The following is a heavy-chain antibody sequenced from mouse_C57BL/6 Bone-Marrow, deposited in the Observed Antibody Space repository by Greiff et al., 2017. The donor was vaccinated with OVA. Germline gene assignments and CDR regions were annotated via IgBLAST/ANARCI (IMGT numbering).Heavy chain of an antibody. Sequence: QLQQAGAELARPGASVKLSCKASGYTFKRYGSSRGKQRTGQGPEWIGEIFPSSGHTYYNETFMGKATLTADKSSRTTYMELRSLTSDDSAVYFCARNDGTPLDYWGQGTTLTVSS. CDR2: IFPSSGHT. V-gene: IGHV1-81*01. CDR3: ARNDGTPLDY. J-gene: IGHJ2*01. CDR1: GYTFKRYG. D-gene: IGHD2-3*01.